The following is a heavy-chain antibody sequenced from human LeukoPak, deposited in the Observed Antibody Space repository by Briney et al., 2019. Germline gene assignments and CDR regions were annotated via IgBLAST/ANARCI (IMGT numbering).Heavy chain of an antibody. CDR3: AREGYSSGWYDRYFDY. Sequence: PSETLSLTCTVSGGSVSSGSYYWGWIRQPPGKGLEWIGYIYYSGSTNYNPSLKSRVTISVDTSKNQFSLKLSSVTAADTAVYYCAREGYSSGWYDRYFDYWGQGTLVTVSS. V-gene: IGHV4-61*01. CDR2: IYYSGST. J-gene: IGHJ4*02. CDR1: GGSVSSGSYY. D-gene: IGHD6-19*01.